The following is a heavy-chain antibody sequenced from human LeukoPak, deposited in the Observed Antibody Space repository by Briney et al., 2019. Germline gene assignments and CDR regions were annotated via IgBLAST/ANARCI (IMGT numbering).Heavy chain of an antibody. V-gene: IGHV3-21*01. CDR2: ISSSSSYI. CDR3: ARLRYCSGGSCYASAFDI. CDR1: GFTFSSYS. J-gene: IGHJ3*02. Sequence: GGSLRLSCAASGFTFSSYSMNWVRQAPGKGLEWVSSISSSSSYIYYADSVKGRFTISRDNAKNSLYLQMNSLRAEDTAVYYCARLRYCSGGSCYASAFDIWGQGTMVTVST. D-gene: IGHD2-15*01.